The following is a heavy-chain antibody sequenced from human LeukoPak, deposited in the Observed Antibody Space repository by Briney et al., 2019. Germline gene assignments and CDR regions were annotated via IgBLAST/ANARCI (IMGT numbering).Heavy chain of an antibody. V-gene: IGHV4-61*02. CDR3: ARGISGEFDY. CDR1: GVSISSGSYY. J-gene: IGHJ4*02. D-gene: IGHD6-19*01. Sequence: SQTLSLTCTVSGVSISSGSYYWSWIRQPAGKGLEWIGRIYTSGSTNYNPSLKSRVTISVDTSKNQFSLMLSSVTAADTAVYYCARGISGEFDYWGQGTLVTVSS. CDR2: IYTSGST.